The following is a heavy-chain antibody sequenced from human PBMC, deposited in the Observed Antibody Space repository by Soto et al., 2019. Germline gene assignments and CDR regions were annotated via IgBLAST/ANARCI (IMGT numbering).Heavy chain of an antibody. D-gene: IGHD3-3*01. J-gene: IGHJ6*02. V-gene: IGHV1-69*13. Sequence: SVKVSCKASGGTFSSYAISWVRQAPGQGLEWMGGIIPIFGTANYAQKFQGRVTITADESTSTAYMELSSLRSEDTAVYYCASPLTIFGVVDYGMDVWGQGTTVTVSS. CDR3: ASPLTIFGVVDYGMDV. CDR1: GGTFSSYA. CDR2: IIPIFGTA.